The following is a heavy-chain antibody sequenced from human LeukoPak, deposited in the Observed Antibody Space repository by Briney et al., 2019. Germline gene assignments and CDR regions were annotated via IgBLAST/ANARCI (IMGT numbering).Heavy chain of an antibody. D-gene: IGHD3-22*01. Sequence: SETLSLTCTVSGCSISSYYWSWIRQPPGKGLEWIGYIYYSGSTNYNPSLKSRVTISVDTSKNQFSLKLSSVTAADTAVYYCARVDYDSSGYYAWYFDLWGRGTLVTVSS. CDR1: GCSISSYY. CDR3: ARVDYDSSGYYAWYFDL. CDR2: IYYSGST. V-gene: IGHV4-59*01. J-gene: IGHJ2*01.